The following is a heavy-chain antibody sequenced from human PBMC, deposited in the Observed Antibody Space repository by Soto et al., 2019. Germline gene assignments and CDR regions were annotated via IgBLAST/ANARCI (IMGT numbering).Heavy chain of an antibody. CDR3: ARTAYSDFLGGWYSDL. Sequence: EVQVVESGGDLVQPGGSLRLSCAASGFTFNSFEMNWVRQAPGKGLEWVSYISNRDNTIYYADSVRGRFTISRDIAKNSLYLQMNGLRAEDTAVYFCARTAYSDFLGGWYSDLWGRGTLVTVSS. D-gene: IGHD5-12*01. CDR1: GFTFNSFE. CDR2: ISNRDNTI. V-gene: IGHV3-48*03. J-gene: IGHJ2*01.